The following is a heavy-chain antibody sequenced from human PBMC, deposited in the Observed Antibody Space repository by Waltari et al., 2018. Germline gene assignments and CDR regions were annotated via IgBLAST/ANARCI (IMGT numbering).Heavy chain of an antibody. CDR3: ARREGSLDY. CDR1: GDSTSSTKYH. V-gene: IGHV4-39*01. J-gene: IGHJ4*02. Sequence: QVQLPESAPGLVKPSQPLSLTCTVSGDSTSSTKYHWGWIRQPPGKGLEWIGTIYYSGSTYYNPSLKSRVSISIDTSKRQLSLRLTSVTPADTSIYYCARREGSLDYWGQGTLVTVSS. CDR2: IYYSGST. D-gene: IGHD3-10*01.